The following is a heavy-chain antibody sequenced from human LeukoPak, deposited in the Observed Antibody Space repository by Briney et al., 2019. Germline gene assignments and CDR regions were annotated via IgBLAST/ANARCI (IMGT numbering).Heavy chain of an antibody. Sequence: ASVKVSCKASGYTFTSYGINWVRQAPGQGLEWMGWISAYNGNTNYAQKLQGRVTVTTDTSTSTVYMELRSLRSDDTAVYYCARRIAAAGPLYYFDYWGQGTLVTVSS. J-gene: IGHJ4*02. V-gene: IGHV1-18*01. D-gene: IGHD6-13*01. CDR2: ISAYNGNT. CDR1: GYTFTSYG. CDR3: ARRIAAAGPLYYFDY.